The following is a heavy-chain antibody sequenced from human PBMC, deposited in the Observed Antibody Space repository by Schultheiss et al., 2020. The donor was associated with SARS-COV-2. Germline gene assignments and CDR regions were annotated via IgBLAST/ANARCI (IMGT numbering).Heavy chain of an antibody. D-gene: IGHD3-3*01. V-gene: IGHV3-33*01. CDR2: IWYDGSNK. J-gene: IGHJ6*02. CDR1: GFSFNVYS. Sequence: GGSLRLSCATSGFSFNVYSMYWVRQAPGKGLEWVAVIWYDGSNKYYADSVKGRFTISRDNSKNTLYLQMNSLRAEDTAVYYCARDRQYYDFWSGYYGGEWYYYYGMDVWGQGTTVTVSS. CDR3: ARDRQYYDFWSGYYGGEWYYYYGMDV.